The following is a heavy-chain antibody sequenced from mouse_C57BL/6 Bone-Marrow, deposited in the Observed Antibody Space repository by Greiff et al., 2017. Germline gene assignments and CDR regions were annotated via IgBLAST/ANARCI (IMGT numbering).Heavy chain of an antibody. D-gene: IGHD1-1*01. CDR3: ARRGLLRSLYYFDY. CDR1: GFTFSSYG. V-gene: IGHV5-6*02. CDR2: ISSVGSYT. J-gene: IGHJ2*01. Sequence: EVMLVESGGDLVKPGGSLKLSCAASGFTFSSYGMSWVRQTPDKRLEWVATISSVGSYTYYPDSVKGRFTISRDNAKNTLYLQMSSLKSEDTAMYYCARRGLLRSLYYFDYWGQGTTLTVSS.